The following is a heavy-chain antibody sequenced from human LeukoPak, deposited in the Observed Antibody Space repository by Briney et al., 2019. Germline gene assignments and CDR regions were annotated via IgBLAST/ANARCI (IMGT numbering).Heavy chain of an antibody. D-gene: IGHD3-22*01. CDR3: ARQLYYYDSSGYDY. CDR1: GGSISSYY. CDR2: IYYSGST. Sequence: SQTLSLTCTVSGGSISSYYWSWIRQPPGKGLEWIGYIYYSGSTNYNPSLKSRVTISVDTSKNQFSLKLSSVTAADTAVYYCARQLYYYDSSGYDYWGQGTLVTVSS. V-gene: IGHV4-59*01. J-gene: IGHJ4*02.